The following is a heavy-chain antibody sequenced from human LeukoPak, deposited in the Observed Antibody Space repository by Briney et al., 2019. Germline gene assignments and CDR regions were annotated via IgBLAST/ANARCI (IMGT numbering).Heavy chain of an antibody. J-gene: IGHJ6*03. CDR3: ARHARYCSGGSCYSWNYYYYMDV. Sequence: PGGSLRLSCAASGFTFSSYSMNWVRQAPGKGQEWVSYISSGSSTIYYADSVKGRFTISRDNAKNSLYLQMNSLRAEDTAVYYCARHARYCSGGSCYSWNYYYYMDVWGKGTTVTISS. V-gene: IGHV3-48*01. CDR2: ISSGSSTI. CDR1: GFTFSSYS. D-gene: IGHD2-15*01.